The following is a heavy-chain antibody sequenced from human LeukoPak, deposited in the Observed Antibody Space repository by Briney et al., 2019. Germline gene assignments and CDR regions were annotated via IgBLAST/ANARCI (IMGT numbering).Heavy chain of an antibody. CDR1: GGSISSSSYY. J-gene: IGHJ4*02. CDR2: IYYSGST. D-gene: IGHD3-22*01. CDR3: ARHEVGYYYDSGIY. Sequence: SETLSLTCTVSGGSISSSSYYWGWIRQPPGKGLEWIGSIYYSGSTYYNPSLKSRVTISVDTSKNQFSLKLSSVTAADTAVYYCARHEVGYYYDSGIYWGQGTLVTVSS. V-gene: IGHV4-39*01.